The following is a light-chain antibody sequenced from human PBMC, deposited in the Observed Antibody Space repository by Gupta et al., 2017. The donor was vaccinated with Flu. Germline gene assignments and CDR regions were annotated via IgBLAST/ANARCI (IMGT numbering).Light chain of an antibody. V-gene: IGKV1-39*01. CDR3: QESFSAPRFT. J-gene: IGKJ3*01. Sequence: DIQLTQSPSSLSASVGERVTITCRTSQNINAYLNWYQQKPGKPPKLLIYATSTLPSGVPSRFSGSGSGTDFTLTISNLQPEDFATYYCQESFSAPRFTFGPGTRVEIK. CDR2: ATS. CDR1: QNINAY.